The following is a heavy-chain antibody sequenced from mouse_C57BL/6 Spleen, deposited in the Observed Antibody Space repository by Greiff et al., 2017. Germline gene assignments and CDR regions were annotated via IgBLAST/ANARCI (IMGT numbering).Heavy chain of an antibody. CDR3: ANSYEGAMDY. CDR2: IYPGNGDT. V-gene: IGHV1-12*01. J-gene: IGHJ4*01. D-gene: IGHD2-12*01. Sequence: LQQSGAELVRPGASVKMSCKASGYTFTSYNMHWVKQTPRQGLEWIGAIYPGNGDTSYNQKFKGKATLTVDKSSSTAYMQLSSLTAEDCAVYFCANSYEGAMDYWGRGTSVTVSS. CDR1: GYTFTSYN.